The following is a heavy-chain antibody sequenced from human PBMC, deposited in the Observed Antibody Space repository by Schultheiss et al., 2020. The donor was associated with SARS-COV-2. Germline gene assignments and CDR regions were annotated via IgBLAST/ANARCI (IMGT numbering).Heavy chain of an antibody. Sequence: GGSLRLSCVASGFTFSSYEMNWVRQAPGKGLEWVSYIGSSGSSMYYVDSVKGRFTISRDNAKNSLYLHMNSLRVEDTAVYYCAKAGEVRFLEWLTDWGQGTLVTVSS. D-gene: IGHD3-3*01. CDR3: AKAGEVRFLEWLTD. CDR2: IGSSGSSM. J-gene: IGHJ4*02. CDR1: GFTFSSYE. V-gene: IGHV3-48*03.